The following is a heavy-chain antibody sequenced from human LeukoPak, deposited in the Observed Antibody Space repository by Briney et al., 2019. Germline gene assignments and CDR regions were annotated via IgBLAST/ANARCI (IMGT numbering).Heavy chain of an antibody. CDR3: VRDTRYDMDV. CDR1: GGSISSGSYS. Sequence: PSETLSLTCAVSGGSISSGSYSWSWIRQPPGKGLEWIGRIYTSGSTTYNPSLKSRVTISVDTSKNQFSLKLNSVTAADTAVYYCVRDTRYDMDVWGKGTTVTVSS. V-gene: IGHV4-61*02. CDR2: IYTSGST. J-gene: IGHJ6*03.